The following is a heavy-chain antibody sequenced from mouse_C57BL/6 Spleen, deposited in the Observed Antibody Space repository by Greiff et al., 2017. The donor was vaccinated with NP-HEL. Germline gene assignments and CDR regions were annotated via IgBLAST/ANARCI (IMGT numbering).Heavy chain of an antibody. Sequence: VKLQESGAELVKPGASVKLSCKASGYTFTAYTIHWVKQRSGQGLEWIGWFYPGSGSIKYNEKFKDKATLTADKSSSTGYMELSRLTSEDSAVYFCARHEEGFTTVVASQAPFAYWGQGTLVTVSA. D-gene: IGHD1-1*01. V-gene: IGHV1-62-2*01. CDR2: FYPGSGSI. CDR1: GYTFTAYT. J-gene: IGHJ3*01. CDR3: ARHEEGFTTVVASQAPFAY.